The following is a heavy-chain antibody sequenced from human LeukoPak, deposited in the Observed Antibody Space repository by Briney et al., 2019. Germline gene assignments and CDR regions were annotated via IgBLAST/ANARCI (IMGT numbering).Heavy chain of an antibody. CDR3: ARFSPRAMGNYLDF. V-gene: IGHV4-30-2*01. Sequence: SQTLSLTCAVSGGSISSGSYSWSWIRQPPGKGLEWIGYIYPRGTTYYNPSLKSRVILSLDKSANQFSLNLSSVTAADTAVYYCARFSPRAMGNYLDFWGQGTLVTVSS. CDR2: IYPRGTT. J-gene: IGHJ4*02. CDR1: GGSISSGSYS. D-gene: IGHD7-27*01.